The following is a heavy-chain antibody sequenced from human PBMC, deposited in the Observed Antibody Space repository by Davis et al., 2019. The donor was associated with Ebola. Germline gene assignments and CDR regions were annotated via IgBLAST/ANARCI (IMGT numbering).Heavy chain of an antibody. J-gene: IGHJ3*02. CDR2: INPITGGT. Sequence: ASVPVSCKASGYRFTSYSMHWVRQAPGQGLEWMGIINPITGGTSYAQNFQVRVNMTRDTSTSTVYMELSSLRSEDTAVYYCAREGGRYYDSSGYVFDIWGQGTMVKVSS. CDR3: AREGGRYYDSSGYVFDI. V-gene: IGHV1-46*01. CDR1: GYRFTSYS. D-gene: IGHD3-22*01.